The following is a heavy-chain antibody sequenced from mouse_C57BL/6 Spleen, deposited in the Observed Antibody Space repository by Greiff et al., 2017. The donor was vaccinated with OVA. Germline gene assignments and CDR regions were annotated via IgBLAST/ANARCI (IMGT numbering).Heavy chain of an antibody. J-gene: IGHJ4*01. CDR3: AREKEVSEGYYAMDY. Sequence: QVQLQQSGAELARPGASVKLSCKASGYTFTSYGISWVKQRTGQGLEWIGEIYPRSGNTYYNEQFKGKATLTADKSSSTAYMELRSLTSEDSAVYFCAREKEVSEGYYAMDYWGQGTSVTVSS. D-gene: IGHD2-10*02. CDR1: GYTFTSYG. V-gene: IGHV1-81*01. CDR2: IYPRSGNT.